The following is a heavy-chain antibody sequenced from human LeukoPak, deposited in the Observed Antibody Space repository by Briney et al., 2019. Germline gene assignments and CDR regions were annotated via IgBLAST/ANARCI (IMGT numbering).Heavy chain of an antibody. D-gene: IGHD6-19*01. J-gene: IGHJ5*02. CDR1: GYTFTSYA. Sequence: GASVTVSCKASGYTFTSYAMHWVRQAPGQRLEGMGWINAGNGNTKYSQKFQGRVTITRDTSASTAYMELSSLRSEDTAVYYCARMGVAGTRWFDPWGQGTLVTVSS. CDR3: ARMGVAGTRWFDP. CDR2: INAGNGNT. V-gene: IGHV1-3*01.